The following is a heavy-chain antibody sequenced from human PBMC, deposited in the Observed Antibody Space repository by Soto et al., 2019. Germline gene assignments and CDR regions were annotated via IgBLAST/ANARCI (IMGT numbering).Heavy chain of an antibody. CDR2: ISGSGTTT. D-gene: IGHD5-12*01. J-gene: IGHJ4*02. V-gene: IGHV3-23*01. Sequence: EVQLLESGGGLVQPGGSLRLSCAASGFTFSSYAMTWVRQAPGKGLEWVSGISGSGTTTYYADSVKGRFTISRDNSNNTLYLQMNSLRAEDTAVYYCAKRSRAGYNSPFDYWGQGTLVTVSS. CDR3: AKRSRAGYNSPFDY. CDR1: GFTFSSYA.